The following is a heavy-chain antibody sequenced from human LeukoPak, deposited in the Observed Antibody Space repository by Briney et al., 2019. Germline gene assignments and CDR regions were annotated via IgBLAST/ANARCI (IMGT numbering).Heavy chain of an antibody. D-gene: IGHD2-2*03. J-gene: IGHJ6*03. Sequence: GRSLRLSCAASGFTFGSSAMSWVRQAPGKGLEWVSAISGSGGSTSYVDSVKGRSTISRDNSKNTLYLQMNSLRAEDTAVYYCAKDAYGHCSTTNCNYYMDLWGKGTTVTVSS. CDR3: AKDAYGHCSTTNCNYYMDL. V-gene: IGHV3-23*01. CDR1: GFTFGSSA. CDR2: ISGSGGST.